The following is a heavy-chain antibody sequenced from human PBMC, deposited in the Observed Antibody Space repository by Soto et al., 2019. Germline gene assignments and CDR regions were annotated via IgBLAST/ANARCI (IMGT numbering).Heavy chain of an antibody. CDR2: ISPKSGGT. D-gene: IGHD1-7*01. CDR3: GRGRSGELVVFY. V-gene: IGHV1-2*02. J-gene: IGHJ4*02. Sequence: QVQLVQSGAEVKESGASVKVSCKASGYTFTGYYIHWVRQAPGQGLEWVGEISPKSGGTRYAQKVQGRVTMTKDTSITTVYMELSNLSPDDTAGYYCGRGRSGELVVFYWGQGTLFTVHS. CDR1: GYTFTGYY.